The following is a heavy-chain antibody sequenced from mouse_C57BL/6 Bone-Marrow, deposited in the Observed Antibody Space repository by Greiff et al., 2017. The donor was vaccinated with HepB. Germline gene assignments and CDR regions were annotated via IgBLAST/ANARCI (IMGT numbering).Heavy chain of an antibody. Sequence: VQLQQPGAELVKPGASVKLSCKASGYTFTSYWMQWVKQRPGQGLEWIGEIDPSDSYTNYNQKFKGKATLTVDPSSSTAYMQLSSLTSEDSAVYYCARSGYYYGSSYFYWYFDVWGTGTTVTVSS. V-gene: IGHV1-50*01. CDR3: ARSGYYYGSSYFYWYFDV. D-gene: IGHD1-1*01. CDR1: GYTFTSYW. J-gene: IGHJ1*03. CDR2: IDPSDSYT.